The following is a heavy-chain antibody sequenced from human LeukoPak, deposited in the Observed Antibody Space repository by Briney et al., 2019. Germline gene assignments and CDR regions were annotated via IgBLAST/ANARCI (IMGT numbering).Heavy chain of an antibody. D-gene: IGHD2-2*02. CDR3: AKVFKGYCSSTSCYMSDY. J-gene: IGHJ4*02. CDR2: ISGSGGST. Sequence: PGGSLRLSCAASGFTFSSYAMSWVRQAPGKGLEWVSAISGSGGSTYYADSVKGRFAISRDNSKNTLYLQMNSLRAEDTAVYYCAKVFKGYCSSTSCYMSDYWGQVTLVTVSS. V-gene: IGHV3-23*01. CDR1: GFTFSSYA.